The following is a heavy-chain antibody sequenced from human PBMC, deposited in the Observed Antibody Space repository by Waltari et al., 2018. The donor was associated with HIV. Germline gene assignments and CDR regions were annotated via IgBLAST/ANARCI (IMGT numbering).Heavy chain of an antibody. CDR3: ARIWVGSSSAPYYYYGMDV. J-gene: IGHJ6*02. D-gene: IGHD6-6*01. Sequence: QVTLRESGPALVRPTQTLTLTCTFSGFSLSTGGMSVSWIRQPPGKALEWLARIDWDDDKYYSTSLKTRVTISKDTSKNQVVLTVTNMDPVDTATYYCARIWVGSSSAPYYYYGMDVWGQGTTVTVSS. V-gene: IGHV2-70*15. CDR2: IDWDDDK. CDR1: GFSLSTGGMS.